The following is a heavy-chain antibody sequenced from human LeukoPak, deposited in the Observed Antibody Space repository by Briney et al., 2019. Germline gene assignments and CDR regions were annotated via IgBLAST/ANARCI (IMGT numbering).Heavy chain of an antibody. CDR1: GFTFSSYG. CDR2: ISYDGSNK. V-gene: IGHV3-30*03. J-gene: IGHJ4*02. CDR3: AAYYDFWSGFVY. D-gene: IGHD3-3*01. Sequence: GGSLRLSCAASGFTFSSYGMHWVRQAPGKGLEWVAVISYDGSNKYYADSVKGRFTISRDNSKNTLYLQMNSLRAEDTAVYYCAAYYDFWSGFVYWGQGTLVTVSS.